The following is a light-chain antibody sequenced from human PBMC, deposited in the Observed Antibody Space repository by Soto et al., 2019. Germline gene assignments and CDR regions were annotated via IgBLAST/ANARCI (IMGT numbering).Light chain of an antibody. CDR3: QQYYGAPWT. CDR2: WAS. Sequence: DIVMTQSPDSLAVSLGERATINCRSSQSVLFSSNRRNYLAWYQQKPGQPPRLLISWASTRESGVSDRFSGSVSGREFTLTISSLQAADVAVYYCQQYYGAPWTFGQGTQVEVK. V-gene: IGKV4-1*01. CDR1: QSVLFSSNRRNY. J-gene: IGKJ1*01.